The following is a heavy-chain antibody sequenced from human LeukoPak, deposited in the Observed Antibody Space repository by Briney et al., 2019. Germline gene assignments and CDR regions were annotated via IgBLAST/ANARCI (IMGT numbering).Heavy chain of an antibody. D-gene: IGHD3-10*01. CDR1: GFSFSSYW. J-gene: IGHJ6*02. V-gene: IGHV3-7*01. Sequence: GGSLRLSCAASGFSFSSYWMSWVRQAPGKGPEWVANIKQDGSEKYYVDSVKGRFTISRDNAKNSLYLQMNSLRAEDTAVYYCAAEFSYGSGTHYGMDVWGQGTTVTVSS. CDR2: IKQDGSEK. CDR3: AAEFSYGSGTHYGMDV.